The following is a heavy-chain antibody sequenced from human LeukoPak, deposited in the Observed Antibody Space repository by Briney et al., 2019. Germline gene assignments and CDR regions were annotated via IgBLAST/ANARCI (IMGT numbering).Heavy chain of an antibody. CDR2: IYYSGST. CDR3: ARGAAAAFDY. Sequence: RPSETLSLTCTVSGGSISSYYWSWVRQPPGKGLEWIGYIYYSGSTNYNPSLKSRVTISVDTSKNQFSLKLSSVTAADTAVYYCARGAAAAFDYWGQGALVTVSS. D-gene: IGHD6-13*01. CDR1: GGSISSYY. V-gene: IGHV4-59*08. J-gene: IGHJ4*02.